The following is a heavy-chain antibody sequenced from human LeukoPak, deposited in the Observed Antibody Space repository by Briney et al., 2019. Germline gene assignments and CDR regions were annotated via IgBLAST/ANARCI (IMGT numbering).Heavy chain of an antibody. V-gene: IGHV3-53*01. J-gene: IGHJ4*02. CDR1: GFTVSSNY. D-gene: IGHD2-15*01. Sequence: GGSLRLSCAASGFTVSSNYMSWVRQAPGKGLEWVSVIYSGGSTYYADSVKGRFTIFRDNSKNTLYLQMNSLRAEDTAVYYCARGLRYCSGGSCYPKYYFDYWGQGTLVTVSS. CDR3: ARGLRYCSGGSCYPKYYFDY. CDR2: IYSGGST.